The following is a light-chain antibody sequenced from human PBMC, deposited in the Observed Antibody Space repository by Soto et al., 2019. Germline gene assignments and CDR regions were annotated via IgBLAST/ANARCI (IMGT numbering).Light chain of an antibody. V-gene: IGKV1-39*01. CDR2: AAS. Sequence: DIQMTQSPSSLSASVGDRVTITCRASQSISSYLNWYQQKPGKAPKLLIYAASSLQSGVPSRFSGSGSGTDFTLTISSLKNEDFETSYCQQSYSTPEFGQATKVDIK. CDR1: QSISSY. CDR3: QQSYSTPE. J-gene: IGKJ1*01.